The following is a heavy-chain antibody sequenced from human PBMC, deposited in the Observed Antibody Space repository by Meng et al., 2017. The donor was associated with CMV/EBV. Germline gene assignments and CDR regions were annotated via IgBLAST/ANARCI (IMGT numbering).Heavy chain of an antibody. V-gene: IGHV1-69*10. D-gene: IGHD6-6*01. CDR1: GGTFSSYA. J-gene: IGHJ6*02. CDR2: IIPILGIA. Sequence: SVKVSCKASGGTFSSYAISWVRQAPGQGLEWMGGIIPILGIANYAQKFQGRVTITADKSTSTAYMELSSLRSEDTAVYYCARVVPLYSSSSWNVIPYYYYGMDVWGQGTMVTVSS. CDR3: ARVVPLYSSSSWNVIPYYYYGMDV.